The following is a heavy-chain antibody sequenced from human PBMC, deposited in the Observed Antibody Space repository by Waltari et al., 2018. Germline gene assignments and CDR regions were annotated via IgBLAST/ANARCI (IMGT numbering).Heavy chain of an antibody. J-gene: IGHJ2*01. CDR1: GFTFSNHW. V-gene: IGHV3-74*01. CDR3: VRDYWYFDL. Sequence: EQLVQSGGALARRGGSPLLSCAALGFTFSNHWMHWVRQAPGKGLEWVSRVDNTGSTQDYADSVKGRFTMSRNNAANEVYLHMNSLRDEDTAVYFCVRDYWYFDLWGRGTLVSVSS. CDR2: VDNTGSTQ.